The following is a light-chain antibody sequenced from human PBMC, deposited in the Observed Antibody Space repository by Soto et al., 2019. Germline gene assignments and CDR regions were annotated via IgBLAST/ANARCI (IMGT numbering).Light chain of an antibody. J-gene: IGLJ1*01. CDR3: SSYTSSVTYV. CDR1: SSDVGGYNY. Sequence: QSVLTQPASVSGSPGQSITISCTGTSSDVGGYNYVSWYQQHPGKAPKLMIYDVNNRPSGVSNRFSGSKSGNTASLTISWLQAEDEADYYCSSYTSSVTYVFGTGTKLTVL. V-gene: IGLV2-14*01. CDR2: DVN.